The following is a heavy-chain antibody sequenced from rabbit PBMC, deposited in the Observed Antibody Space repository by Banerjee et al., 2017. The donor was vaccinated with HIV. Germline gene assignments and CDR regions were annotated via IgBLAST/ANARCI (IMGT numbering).Heavy chain of an antibody. CDR3: ARYISGSGYYGL. V-gene: IGHV1S45*01. D-gene: IGHD1-1*01. J-gene: IGHJ6*01. CDR1: GFSFSNGYV. Sequence: QEQLEESGGDLVKPEGSLTLTCTASGFSFSNGYVMCWVRQAPGKGLEWIACINTISGDTVYATWAKGRFTISKTSSTTVTLQMTRLTAADTATYFCARYISGSGYYGLWGPGTLVTVS. CDR2: INTISGDT.